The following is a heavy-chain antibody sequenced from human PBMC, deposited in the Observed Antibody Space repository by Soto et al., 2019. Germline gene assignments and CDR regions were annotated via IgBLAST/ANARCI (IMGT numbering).Heavy chain of an antibody. Sequence: SETLSLTCTVSGGSMKNYYWIWIRQPAGKGLEWIGRIYSTGSTNYNPSLESRVTMSVDTSKNQFSLNLTSMTAADTAVYYCARMIRGEYLESWGQGTPVTVSS. CDR1: GGSMKNYY. D-gene: IGHD3-10*01. CDR3: ARMIRGEYLES. V-gene: IGHV4-4*07. J-gene: IGHJ4*02. CDR2: IYSTGST.